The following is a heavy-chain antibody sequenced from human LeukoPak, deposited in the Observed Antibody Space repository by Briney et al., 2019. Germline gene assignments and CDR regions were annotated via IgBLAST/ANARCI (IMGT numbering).Heavy chain of an antibody. CDR2: ISYDGSNK. CDR3: ARGPYQLVDH. Sequence: GGSLRLSCAASGFTFSSYAMHWVRQAPGKGLEWVAVISYDGSNKYYADSVKGRFTISRDNSKNTLYLQMNSLRADDTAVYYCARGPYQLVDHWGQGTLVTVSS. CDR1: GFTFSSYA. V-gene: IGHV3-30-3*01. J-gene: IGHJ4*02.